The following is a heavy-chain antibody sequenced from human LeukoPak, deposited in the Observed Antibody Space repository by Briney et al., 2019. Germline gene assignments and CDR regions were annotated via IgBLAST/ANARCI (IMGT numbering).Heavy chain of an antibody. J-gene: IGHJ4*02. V-gene: IGHV4-39*01. CDR1: GGSISSSSYY. Sequence: PSETLSLTCTVSGGSISSSSYYWGWIRQPPGKGLEWIGSIYYSGSTYYNLSLKSRVTISVDTSRNQFSLKLSSVTAADTAVYYCARHERYSSSWYEVGFDYWGQGTLVTVSS. CDR3: ARHERYSSSWYEVGFDY. CDR2: IYYSGST. D-gene: IGHD6-13*01.